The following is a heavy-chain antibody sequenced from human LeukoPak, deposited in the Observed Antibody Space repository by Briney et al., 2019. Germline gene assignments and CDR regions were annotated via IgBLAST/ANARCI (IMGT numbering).Heavy chain of an antibody. Sequence: GGSLRLSCAASGFTFSSYDMHWVRQGTGEGLEWVSAIGTAGDTYYPGSVKGRFTTSRENAKNSLCLQMNSLRVGDTAVYYCARGRGWGTFDIWGQGTMVTVSS. J-gene: IGHJ3*02. CDR1: GFTFSSYD. D-gene: IGHD3-10*01. V-gene: IGHV3-13*04. CDR3: ARGRGWGTFDI. CDR2: IGTAGDT.